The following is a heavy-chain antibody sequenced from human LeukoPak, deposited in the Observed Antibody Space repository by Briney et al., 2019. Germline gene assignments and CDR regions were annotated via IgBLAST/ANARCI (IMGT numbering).Heavy chain of an antibody. CDR1: GFTFRSYW. J-gene: IGHJ4*02. Sequence: GGSLRLSCVGSGFTFRSYWMHWVRHTPGKGLVWVSRIKGDGSSTSYADSVKGRFTISRDNAKNTLYLQMNSLRAEDTAVYYCARDGYSFGHDFDYWGQGTLVTVSS. CDR2: IKGDGSST. CDR3: ARDGYSFGHDFDY. V-gene: IGHV3-74*01. D-gene: IGHD5-18*01.